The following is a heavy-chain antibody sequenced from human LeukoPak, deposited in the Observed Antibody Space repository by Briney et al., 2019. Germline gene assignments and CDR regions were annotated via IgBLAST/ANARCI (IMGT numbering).Heavy chain of an antibody. CDR1: GFTFSSYA. Sequence: TGGPLRLSCAASGFTFSSYAMHWVRQAPGKGLEWVAVISYDGSNKYYADSVKGRFTISRDNSKNTLYLQMNSLRAEDTAVYYCARKSFVGGVPAFDIWGQGTMVTVSS. D-gene: IGHD3-16*01. J-gene: IGHJ3*02. V-gene: IGHV3-30-3*01. CDR3: ARKSFVGGVPAFDI. CDR2: ISYDGSNK.